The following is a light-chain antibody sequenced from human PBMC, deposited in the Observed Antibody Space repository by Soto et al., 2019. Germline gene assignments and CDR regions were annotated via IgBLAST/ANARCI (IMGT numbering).Light chain of an antibody. CDR1: QRISSR. CDR3: QQYSSFST. V-gene: IGKV1-5*03. CDR2: KAS. J-gene: IGKJ1*01. Sequence: DIQMTQSPSTLSASVGDRVTITCRASQRISSRLAWYQQKPGQAPKLLIYKASSLESGVPSRFSGSESGTEFTLTISSLQPDDFVTYYCQQYSSFSTFDQGTKVEIK.